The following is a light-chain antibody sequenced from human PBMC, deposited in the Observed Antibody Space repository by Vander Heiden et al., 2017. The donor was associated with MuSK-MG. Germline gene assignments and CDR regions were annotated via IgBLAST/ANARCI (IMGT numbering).Light chain of an antibody. V-gene: IGKV1-5*03. CDR2: KAS. Sequence: IQMTQSPSTLSASVGDRVTITCRASQTINWRLAWYQHKPGNAPKLLIYKASTLQSGVPSRFSGSGSGTEFTLIISSLQPDDFGTYYCQQYYTSRTFGQGTKVEIK. CDR3: QQYYTSRT. CDR1: QTINWR. J-gene: IGKJ1*01.